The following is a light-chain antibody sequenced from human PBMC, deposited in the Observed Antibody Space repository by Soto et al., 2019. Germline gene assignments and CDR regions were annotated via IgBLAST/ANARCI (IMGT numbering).Light chain of an antibody. Sequence: QSVLTQPASVSGSPGQSITISCTGTSSDVGAYNYVSWYQQHPGKALKLMIYEVSNRPSGVSNRFSGSKSGNTASLTISGLQAEDEADYYCSSYTGSSTWVFGGGTKLTVL. CDR3: SSYTGSSTWV. CDR1: SSDVGAYNY. CDR2: EVS. V-gene: IGLV2-14*01. J-gene: IGLJ3*02.